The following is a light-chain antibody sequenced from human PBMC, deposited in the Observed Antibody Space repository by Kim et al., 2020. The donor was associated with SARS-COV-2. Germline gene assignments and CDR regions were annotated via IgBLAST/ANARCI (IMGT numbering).Light chain of an antibody. CDR2: KAS. CDR3: QQYNSYPYT. Sequence: SASVGDRVTITYRASQSIGTWLAWYQQKPGNAPNLLIYKASSLHSGVPSRVSGSGSGTEFTLTISSLQPDDFATYYCQQYNSYPYTFGQGTKLEI. CDR1: QSIGTW. V-gene: IGKV1-5*03. J-gene: IGKJ2*01.